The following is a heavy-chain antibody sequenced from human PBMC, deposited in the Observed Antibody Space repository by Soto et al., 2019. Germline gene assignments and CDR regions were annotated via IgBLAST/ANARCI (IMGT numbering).Heavy chain of an antibody. J-gene: IGHJ6*02. CDR1: GYTFTCYG. Sequence: ASVKVSCKASGYTFTCYGISWVRQAPGQGLEWMGWISAYNGNTNYTQKLQGRVTMTTDTSTSTAYMELRSLRSDDTAVYYCASTGSGSYYYGIDVWGQGTTVTVSS. CDR3: ASTGSGSYYYGIDV. V-gene: IGHV1-18*01. CDR2: ISAYNGNT. D-gene: IGHD3-10*01.